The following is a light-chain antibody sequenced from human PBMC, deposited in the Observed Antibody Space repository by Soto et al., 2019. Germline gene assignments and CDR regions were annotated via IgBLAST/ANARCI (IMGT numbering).Light chain of an antibody. Sequence: DIQMTQSPSTLSASVGDRVTITCRASQSISSWLAWYQQKPGKAPKLLIYKASSLASGVPSRFSGSGSGTEFTLTISSLQPDDFATYYCQQYNRYSRTFGQGTKLEIK. CDR3: QQYNRYSRT. CDR2: KAS. V-gene: IGKV1-5*03. J-gene: IGKJ2*01. CDR1: QSISSW.